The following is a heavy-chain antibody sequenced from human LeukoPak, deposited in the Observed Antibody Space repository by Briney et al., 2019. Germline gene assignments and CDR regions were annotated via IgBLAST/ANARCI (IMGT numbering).Heavy chain of an antibody. CDR2: ISPDSGGT. CDR1: GYTFTGYY. D-gene: IGHD3-9*01. CDR3: ATGGYYDILTGYYNLVY. Sequence: ASVKVSCKASGYTFTGYYMHWVRQAPGQGLEWMGWISPDSGGTHFAQKFQGRVTVTRDTSISTVYMELSRLRYDDTAVYYCATGGYYDILTGYYNLVYWGQGTLVTVSS. V-gene: IGHV1-2*02. J-gene: IGHJ4*02.